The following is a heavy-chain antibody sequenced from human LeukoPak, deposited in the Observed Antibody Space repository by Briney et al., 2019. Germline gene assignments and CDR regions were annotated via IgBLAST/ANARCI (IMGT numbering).Heavy chain of an antibody. CDR2: IYYSGST. J-gene: IGHJ4*02. V-gene: IGHV4-59*01. Sequence: SETLSLTCTVSGGSINNYYWSWIRQPPGKGLEWIGYIYYSGSTNYNPSLKSRVTISVDTSKNQFSLKLSSVTAADTAVYYCARWDTDSFFDYWGRGRLVTVSS. CDR3: ARWDTDSFFDY. CDR1: GGSINNYY. D-gene: IGHD5-18*01.